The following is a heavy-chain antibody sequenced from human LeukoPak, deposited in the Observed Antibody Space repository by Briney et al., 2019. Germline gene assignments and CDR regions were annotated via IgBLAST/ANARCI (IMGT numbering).Heavy chain of an antibody. CDR1: GGSISSYY. Sequence: PSETLSLTCTVSGGSISSYYWSWIRQPPGKGLEGIGYIYYSGSTNYNPSLKSRVTISVDTSKNQFSLKLSSVTAADTAVYYCARGGRYGRGYYFDYWGQGTLVTVSS. CDR3: ARGGRYGRGYYFDY. CDR2: IYYSGST. D-gene: IGHD5-18*01. J-gene: IGHJ4*02. V-gene: IGHV4-59*01.